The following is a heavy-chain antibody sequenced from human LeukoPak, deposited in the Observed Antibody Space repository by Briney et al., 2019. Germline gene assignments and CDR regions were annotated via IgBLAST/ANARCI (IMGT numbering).Heavy chain of an antibody. Sequence: GGSLRLSCAASGFTFSSYSMNWVRQAPGKGLEWVSSISSSSSYIYYADSVKGRFTISRDNAKNSLYLQMNSLRAEDTAVYYCAKVAIFGVVTHPYYFDYWGQGTLVTVSS. CDR1: GFTFSSYS. CDR2: ISSSSSYI. J-gene: IGHJ4*02. D-gene: IGHD3-3*01. V-gene: IGHV3-21*04. CDR3: AKVAIFGVVTHPYYFDY.